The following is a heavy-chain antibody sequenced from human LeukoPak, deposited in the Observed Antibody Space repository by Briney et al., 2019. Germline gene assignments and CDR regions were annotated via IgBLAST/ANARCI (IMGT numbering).Heavy chain of an antibody. CDR3: AKGGPGYCSSTSCPSIDY. V-gene: IGHV3-33*06. CDR2: IWDDGSNK. Sequence: PGRSLRLSCAASGFTFSSYGMHRVREAPGKGLEWGAVIWDDGSNKYYADSVKGRFTISRDNSKNTLYLQMNSLRAEDTAVYYCAKGGPGYCSSTSCPSIDYWGQGTLVTVSS. D-gene: IGHD2-2*01. CDR1: GFTFSSYG. J-gene: IGHJ4*02.